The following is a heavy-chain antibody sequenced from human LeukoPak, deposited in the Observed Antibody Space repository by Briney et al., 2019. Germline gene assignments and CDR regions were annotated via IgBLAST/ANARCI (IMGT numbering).Heavy chain of an antibody. CDR2: ISCYNGYT. CDR1: GYTFNNYG. D-gene: IGHD6-19*01. CDR3: ARWSGGSDWRYHYGMDV. J-gene: IGHJ6*02. Sequence: GASVKVSCKTSGYTFNNYGISWVRQAPGQGLEWMGWISCYNGYTNYAQQFLGRVTLNMDTSTTTVYMELRSLRDDDTAVYYCARWSGGSDWRYHYGMDVWGRGTTVTVSS. V-gene: IGHV1-18*01.